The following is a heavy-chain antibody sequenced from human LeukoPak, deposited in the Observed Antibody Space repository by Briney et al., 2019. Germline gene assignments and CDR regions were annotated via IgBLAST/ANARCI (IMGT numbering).Heavy chain of an antibody. J-gene: IGHJ4*02. CDR1: GFSFSTYG. D-gene: IGHD3-16*01. CDR3: AGDTPPGGEYYYDY. Sequence: GGSLRLSCAASGFSFSTYGMHWVRQAPGKGLEWVALIWNAGTNTYYADSVKGRFTISRDNSKNTLYLQMNSLRAEDTAVYYCAGDTPPGGEYYYDYWGQGTLVIVSS. CDR2: IWNAGTNT. V-gene: IGHV3-33*01.